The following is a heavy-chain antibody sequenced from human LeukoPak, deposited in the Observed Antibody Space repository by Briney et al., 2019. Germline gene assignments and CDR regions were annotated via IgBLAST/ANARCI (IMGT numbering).Heavy chain of an antibody. V-gene: IGHV3-23*01. CDR1: GFTFSSYG. Sequence: GGSLRLSCAASGFTFSSYGMSWVRQAPGKGLEWVSAISGSGGSTYYADSVRGRFTISRDNSKNTLYLQMNSLRAEDTAVYYCARIKSIAAAGTLDYWGQGTLVTVSS. D-gene: IGHD6-13*01. CDR3: ARIKSIAAAGTLDY. J-gene: IGHJ4*02. CDR2: ISGSGGST.